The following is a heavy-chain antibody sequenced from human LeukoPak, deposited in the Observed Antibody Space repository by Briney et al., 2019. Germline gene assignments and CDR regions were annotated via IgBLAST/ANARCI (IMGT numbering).Heavy chain of an antibody. J-gene: IGHJ6*03. Sequence: SETLFLTCTVSGGSISSYYWSWIRQPAGKGLEWIGRIYTSGSTNYNPSLKSRVTISVDTSKNQFSLKLSSVTAADTAVYYCARGLDFWSGTSPYYYYYMDVWGKGTTVTVSS. CDR3: ARGLDFWSGTSPYYYYYMDV. D-gene: IGHD3-3*01. CDR1: GGSISSYY. V-gene: IGHV4-4*07. CDR2: IYTSGST.